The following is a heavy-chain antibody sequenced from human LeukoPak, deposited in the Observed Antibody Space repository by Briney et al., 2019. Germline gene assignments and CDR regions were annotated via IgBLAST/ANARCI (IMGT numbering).Heavy chain of an antibody. J-gene: IGHJ3*02. CDR2: IKEDGSDI. D-gene: IGHD6-13*01. Sequence: GGSLRLSCAVSGFTFSGHTMTWVRQAPGKGLEWVARIKEDGSDIYYVDSVKGRFTISRDNAKNSLYLQMNSLRAEDTAVYYCAREGGIAAAVQSPWSADAFDIWGQGTMVTVSS. CDR3: AREGGIAAAVQSPWSADAFDI. V-gene: IGHV3-7*01. CDR1: GFTFSGHT.